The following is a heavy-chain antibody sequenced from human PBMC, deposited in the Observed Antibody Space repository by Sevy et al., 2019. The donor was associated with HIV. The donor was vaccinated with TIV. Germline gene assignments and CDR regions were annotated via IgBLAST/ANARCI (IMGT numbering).Heavy chain of an antibody. CDR1: VYTFTSYG. V-gene: IGHV1-18*04. Sequence: ASVNVSCKASVYTFTSYGISWVRQAPGQGLEGMGWISAYNGNPNYSQKLQGRVTITTDTSTSTAYMELRSLRSDDTAVYYCARVIAVAAAFDYWGQGTLVTVSS. J-gene: IGHJ4*02. CDR2: ISAYNGNP. D-gene: IGHD6-19*01. CDR3: ARVIAVAAAFDY.